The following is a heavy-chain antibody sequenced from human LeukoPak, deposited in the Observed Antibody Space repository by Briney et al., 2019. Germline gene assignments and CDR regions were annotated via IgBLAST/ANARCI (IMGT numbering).Heavy chain of an antibody. Sequence: GGSRQICCQGAGSLFTSYWIGGGRALRGKGLGWMGISYTGESDTRYSPSFQGQVTISADKSISTAYLQWSSLKASDTAMYYCARRDTVAYCGGDCYSGHFDYWGQGTLVTVSS. CDR1: GSLFTSYW. J-gene: IGHJ4*02. CDR3: ARRDTVAYCGGDCYSGHFDY. CDR2: SYTGESDT. V-gene: IGHV5-51*01. D-gene: IGHD2-21*02.